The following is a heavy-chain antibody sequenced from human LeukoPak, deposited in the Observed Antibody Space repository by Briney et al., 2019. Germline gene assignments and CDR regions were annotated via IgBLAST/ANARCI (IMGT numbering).Heavy chain of an antibody. CDR3: ARGSRSGDY. D-gene: IGHD3-10*01. Sequence: ASVKVSCKASGYTFPSYFMHGVRQATGQGLEWMGWMNPNSGNTGYAQKFQGRVTMTRNISTSTAYMELSSLRSEDTAVYYCARGSRSGDYWGQGTQVTVSS. CDR2: MNPNSGNT. J-gene: IGHJ4*02. CDR1: GYTFPSYF. V-gene: IGHV1-8*01.